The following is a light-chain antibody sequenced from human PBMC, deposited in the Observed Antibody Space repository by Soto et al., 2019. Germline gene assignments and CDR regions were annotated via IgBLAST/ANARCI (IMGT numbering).Light chain of an antibody. Sequence: QSALTQPPSVSGSPGQSVTISCTGTSSDVGSYNRVSWYQQPPGTAPKLMIYEVSNRPSGVPDRFSGSKSGNTASLTISGLQAEDEADYYCSLYTSSSTVEVFGGGTKLTVL. CDR2: EVS. CDR3: SLYTSSSTVEV. CDR1: SSDVGSYNR. J-gene: IGLJ2*01. V-gene: IGLV2-18*01.